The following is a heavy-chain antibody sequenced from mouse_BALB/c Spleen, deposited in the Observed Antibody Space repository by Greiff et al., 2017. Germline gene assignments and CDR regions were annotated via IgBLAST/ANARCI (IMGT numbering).Heavy chain of an antibody. CDR3: ARDSSGYVAMDY. J-gene: IGHJ4*01. D-gene: IGHD3-1*01. V-gene: IGHV7-3*02. Sequence: EVQRVESGGGLVQPGGSLRLPCATSGFTFTDYYMSWVRQPPGKALEWLGFIRNKANGYTTEYSASVKGRFTISRDNSQSILYLQMNTLRAEDSATYYCARDSSGYVAMDYWGQGTSVTVSS. CDR2: IRNKANGYTT. CDR1: GFTFTDYY.